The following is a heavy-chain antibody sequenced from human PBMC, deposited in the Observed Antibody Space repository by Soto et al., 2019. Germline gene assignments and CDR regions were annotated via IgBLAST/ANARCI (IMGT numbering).Heavy chain of an antibody. CDR2: VNPSSGST. J-gene: IGHJ3*01. Sequence: GASVKVSCKASGYSFTTYNIHWVRQAPGQGLEWMGVVNPSSGSTSYAQKFQGRVTMTRDTSTSTVYMELSSLRSEDAAVYFCARWAPDAFHVWGQGTLATVSS. CDR1: GYSFTTYN. V-gene: IGHV1-46*01. CDR3: ARWAPDAFHV.